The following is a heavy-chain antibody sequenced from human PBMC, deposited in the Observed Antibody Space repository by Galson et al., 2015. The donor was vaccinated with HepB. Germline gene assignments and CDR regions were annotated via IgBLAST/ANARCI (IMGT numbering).Heavy chain of an antibody. CDR1: GGSFSGYY. CDR3: ARLGAVAAKKGPWVRPPNYYYMDV. Sequence: SETLSLTCAVYGGSFSGYYWSWIRQPPGKGLEWIGEINHSGSTNYNPSLKSRVTISVDTSKSQFSLKLSYVTAADTAVYYCARLGAVAAKKGPWVRPPNYYYMDVWGKGTTVTVSS. J-gene: IGHJ6*03. CDR2: INHSGST. D-gene: IGHD6-19*01. V-gene: IGHV4-34*01.